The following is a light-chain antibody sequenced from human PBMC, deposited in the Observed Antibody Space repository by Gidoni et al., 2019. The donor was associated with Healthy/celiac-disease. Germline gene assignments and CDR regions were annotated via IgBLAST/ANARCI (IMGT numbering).Light chain of an antibody. Sequence: QSALTQPASVSRSPGQSITISSTGTSSDVGGYNDVSWYQQHPGKAPKLMIYEVSNRPSGVSNRFSGSKSGNTASLTISGLQAEDEADYYCSSYTSSSTLVFGGGTKLTVL. CDR1: SSDVGGYND. CDR3: SSYTSSSTLV. CDR2: EVS. V-gene: IGLV2-14*01. J-gene: IGLJ2*01.